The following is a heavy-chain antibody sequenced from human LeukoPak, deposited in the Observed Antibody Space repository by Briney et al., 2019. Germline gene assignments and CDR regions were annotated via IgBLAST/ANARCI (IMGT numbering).Heavy chain of an antibody. V-gene: IGHV3-11*06. CDR3: ARVRSTCSGGSCYSGVDWFDP. Sequence: WGSLRLSCAASGFTFSDYYMSWIRQAPGKELEWVSYISSSSSYTNYADSVKGRFTISRDNAKNSLYLQMNSLRAEDTAVYYCARVRSTCSGGSCYSGVDWFDPWGQGTLVTVSS. D-gene: IGHD2-15*01. J-gene: IGHJ5*02. CDR2: ISSSSSYT. CDR1: GFTFSDYY.